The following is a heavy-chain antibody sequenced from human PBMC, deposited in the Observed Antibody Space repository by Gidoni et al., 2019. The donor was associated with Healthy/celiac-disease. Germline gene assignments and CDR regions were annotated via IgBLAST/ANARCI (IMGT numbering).Heavy chain of an antibody. CDR3: SRAMVYTFPSGWFDP. CDR1: GYTFTSYG. CDR2: ISAYNGNT. Sequence: QVQLVQSGAEVKKPGASVKVSCKASGYTFTSYGISWVRQAPGQGLEWMGWISAYNGNTNYAQKLQGRVTMTTDTSTSTAYMELRSLRSDDTAVYYCSRAMVYTFPSGWFDPWGQGTLVTVSS. J-gene: IGHJ5*02. D-gene: IGHD2-8*01. V-gene: IGHV1-18*01.